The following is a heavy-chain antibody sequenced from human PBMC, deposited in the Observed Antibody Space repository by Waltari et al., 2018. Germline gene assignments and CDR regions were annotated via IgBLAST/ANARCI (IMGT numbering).Heavy chain of an antibody. CDR1: GFTFGDYA. Sequence: EVQLVESGGGLVQPGRSLRLSCTASGFTFGDYAMSWFRQAPGKGLERVGFIRSKAYGGTTEYASSVKGRFTISRDDSKSIAYLQMNSLRTEDTAVYYCTRDFYYYDSSGYFDYYYYMDVWGKGTTVTISS. CDR2: IRSKAYGGTT. V-gene: IGHV3-49*03. J-gene: IGHJ6*03. CDR3: TRDFYYYDSSGYFDYYYYMDV. D-gene: IGHD3-22*01.